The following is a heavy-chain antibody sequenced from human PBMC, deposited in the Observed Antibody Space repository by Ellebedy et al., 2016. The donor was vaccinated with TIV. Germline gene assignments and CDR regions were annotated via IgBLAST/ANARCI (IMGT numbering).Heavy chain of an antibody. Sequence: GESLKISCKGSGYSFTSYWIGWVRQMPGKGLEWMGIIYPGDSDTRYSPSFQGQVTISADKSISTAYLQWSSLKASDTAMYYCARSIAVAGPYNWFDPWGQGTLVTVSS. CDR1: GYSFTSYW. J-gene: IGHJ5*02. V-gene: IGHV5-51*01. CDR2: IYPGDSDT. D-gene: IGHD6-19*01. CDR3: ARSIAVAGPYNWFDP.